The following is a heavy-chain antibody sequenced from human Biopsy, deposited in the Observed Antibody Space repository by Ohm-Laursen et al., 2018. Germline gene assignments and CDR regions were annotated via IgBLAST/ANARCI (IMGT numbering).Heavy chain of an antibody. J-gene: IGHJ4*02. CDR2: IKRNSGKI. CDR3: ARDTGTMVRGVLYQ. CDR1: GFNLGDYA. D-gene: IGHD3-10*01. Sequence: SLRLSCAASGFNLGDYAMHWVRQVPGKGLEWVSGIKRNSGKIDYADSVKGRFTISRDNAKNSLYPHMNSLRTEDSAFYYCARDTGTMVRGVLYQWGQGTQVTVSS. V-gene: IGHV3-9*01.